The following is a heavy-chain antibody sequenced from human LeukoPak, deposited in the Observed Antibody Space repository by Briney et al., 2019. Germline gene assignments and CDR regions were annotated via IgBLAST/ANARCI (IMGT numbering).Heavy chain of an antibody. D-gene: IGHD6-13*01. CDR3: AEITGYSSSWSDC. Sequence: GGSLRLSCAASGFTFSSYGMHWVRQAPGKGLEWVAVIWYDGSNKYYADSVKGRFTISRGNSKNTLYLQMNSLRAEDTAVYYCAEITGYSSSWSDCWGQGTLVTVSS. J-gene: IGHJ4*02. CDR2: IWYDGSNK. CDR1: GFTFSSYG. V-gene: IGHV3-30*02.